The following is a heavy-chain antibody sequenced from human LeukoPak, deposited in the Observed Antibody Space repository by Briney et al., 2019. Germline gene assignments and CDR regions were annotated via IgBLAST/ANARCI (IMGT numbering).Heavy chain of an antibody. Sequence: GGSLRLSCAASGFTLSSYWMSWVRQAPGKGLEWVANIKQDGSEKYYVDSVKGRFTISRDNAKNSLYLQMNSLRAEDTAVYYCARVVPAAISYYFDYWGQGTLVTVSS. V-gene: IGHV3-7*01. CDR3: ARVVPAAISYYFDY. CDR2: IKQDGSEK. CDR1: GFTLSSYW. D-gene: IGHD2-2*01. J-gene: IGHJ4*02.